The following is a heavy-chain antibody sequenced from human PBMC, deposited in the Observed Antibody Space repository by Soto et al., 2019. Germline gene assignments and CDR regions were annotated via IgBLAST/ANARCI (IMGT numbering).Heavy chain of an antibody. D-gene: IGHD3-22*01. J-gene: IGHJ4*02. Sequence: GGSLRLSCVASGFTFSSHAMHWVRQAPGRGLEGVAVISSDGMNTLYADSAKGRLTISGDTSKNTLYLQMNNLRSEDTAVYYCARDGDYYDSSGYYPSFFDYWGQGTLVTVSS. CDR1: GFTFSSHA. CDR2: ISSDGMNT. V-gene: IGHV3-30*04. CDR3: ARDGDYYDSSGYYPSFFDY.